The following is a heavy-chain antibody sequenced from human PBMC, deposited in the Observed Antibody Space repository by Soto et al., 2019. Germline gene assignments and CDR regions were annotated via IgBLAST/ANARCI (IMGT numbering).Heavy chain of an antibody. CDR1: GGTFSSYA. J-gene: IGHJ6*02. CDR3: ARGVVVVAASSGYYYYGMDV. CDR2: IIPIFGTA. Sequence: SVKVSCQASGGTFSSYAISWVRQAPGQGLEWMGGIIPIFGTANYAQKFQGRVTITADESTSTAYMELSSLRSEDTAVYYCARGVVVVAASSGYYYYGMDVWGQGTTVTVSS. D-gene: IGHD2-15*01. V-gene: IGHV1-69*13.